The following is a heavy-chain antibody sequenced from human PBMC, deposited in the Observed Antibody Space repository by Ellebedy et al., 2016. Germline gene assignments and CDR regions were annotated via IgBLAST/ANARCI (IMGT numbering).Heavy chain of an antibody. J-gene: IGHJ6*02. V-gene: IGHV3-23*01. CDR2: IWGGGDRT. D-gene: IGHD1-1*01. CDR1: GFTFSSYA. Sequence: GGSLRLSCTASGFTFSSYAMTWVRQAPGKGLEWVSSIWGGGDRTIYADSVKGRFIISRDNSRNTVSLQMNNLRAEDTAVYYCAKPPPRTGTRPAYYYAMDVWGQGTTVTVSS. CDR3: AKPPPRTGTRPAYYYAMDV.